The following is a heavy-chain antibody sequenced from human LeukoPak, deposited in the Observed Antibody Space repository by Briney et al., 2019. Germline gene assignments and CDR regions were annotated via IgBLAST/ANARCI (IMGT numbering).Heavy chain of an antibody. D-gene: IGHD3-10*01. CDR3: ANSYGSGSYHLDY. CDR2: IWYDGSNK. V-gene: IGHV3-30*02. J-gene: IGHJ4*02. CDR1: GFTFSSYG. Sequence: PGGSLRLSCAASGFTFSSYGMHWVRQAPGKGLEWVAFIWYDGSNKYYADSVKGRFTISRDNSKNTLYLQMNSLRAEDTAVYYCANSYGSGSYHLDYWGQGTLVTVSS.